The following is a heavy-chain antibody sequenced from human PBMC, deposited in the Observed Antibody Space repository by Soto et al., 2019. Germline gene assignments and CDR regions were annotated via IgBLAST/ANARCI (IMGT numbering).Heavy chain of an antibody. Sequence: ASVKVSCKASGYTFTGYYMHWVRQAPGQGXEWMGWINPNSGGTNYAQKFQGWVTMTRDTSISTAYMELSRLRSDDTAVYYCARSTQSIAARRLNSVRFDYWGQGTLVTVSS. CDR1: GYTFTGYY. J-gene: IGHJ4*02. CDR2: INPNSGGT. CDR3: ARSTQSIAARRLNSVRFDY. V-gene: IGHV1-2*04. D-gene: IGHD6-6*01.